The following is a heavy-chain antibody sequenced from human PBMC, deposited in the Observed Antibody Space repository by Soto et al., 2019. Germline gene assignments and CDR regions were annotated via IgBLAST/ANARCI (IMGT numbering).Heavy chain of an antibody. CDR1: GGSISSGDYY. Sequence: TLSLTCTVSGGSISSGDYYWSWIRQPPGKGLEWIGYIYYSGSTYYNPSLKSRVTISVDTSKNQFSLKLSSVTAADTAVYYCARGSYYDSSGYFHGGYWGQGTLVTVSS. V-gene: IGHV4-30-4*01. CDR3: ARGSYYDSSGYFHGGY. J-gene: IGHJ4*02. CDR2: IYYSGST. D-gene: IGHD3-22*01.